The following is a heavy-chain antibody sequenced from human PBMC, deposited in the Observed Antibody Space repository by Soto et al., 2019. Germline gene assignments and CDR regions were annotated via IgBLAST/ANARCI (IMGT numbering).Heavy chain of an antibody. D-gene: IGHD1-26*01. CDR2: INPNSGGT. V-gene: IGHV1-2*04. Sequence: QVQLVQSGAEVKKPGASVKVSCKASGYTFTGYYMHWVRQAPGQGLEWMGWINPNSGGTNYAQKFQGWVTMTRDTSISTAYMELSRLRSDDTAVYYCARDRVDSGSYFRYYGMDVWGQGTTVTVSS. J-gene: IGHJ6*02. CDR3: ARDRVDSGSYFRYYGMDV. CDR1: GYTFTGYY.